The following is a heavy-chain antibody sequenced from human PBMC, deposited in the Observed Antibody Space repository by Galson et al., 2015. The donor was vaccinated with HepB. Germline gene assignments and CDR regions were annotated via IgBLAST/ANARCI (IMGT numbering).Heavy chain of an antibody. J-gene: IGHJ5*02. V-gene: IGHV1-8*01. Sequence: SVKVSCKASGYTFTYNDINWVRQATGQRLEWMGLMNPRSGHTEYAQKFQGRVTMTSNTAISTAYMELTSLGSEDTAVYYCARGHYGAWGQGTLVIVSS. CDR1: GYTFTYND. CDR3: ARGHYGA. D-gene: IGHD3-10*01. CDR2: MNPRSGHT.